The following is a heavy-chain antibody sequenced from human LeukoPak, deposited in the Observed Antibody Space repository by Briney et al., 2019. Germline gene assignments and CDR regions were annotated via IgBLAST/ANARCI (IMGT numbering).Heavy chain of an antibody. CDR1: GFTFSSYA. CDR2: ISSNGGST. CDR3: VKVSGGRVVISPFDY. J-gene: IGHJ4*02. Sequence: GGSLRLSCAASGFTFSSYAMSWVRQAPGKGLEYVSAISSNGGSTYYADSVKGRFTISRDISKNTLYLQMSSLRAEDTAVYYCVKVSGGRVVISPFDYWGQGTLVTVSS. D-gene: IGHD3-3*01. V-gene: IGHV3-64D*06.